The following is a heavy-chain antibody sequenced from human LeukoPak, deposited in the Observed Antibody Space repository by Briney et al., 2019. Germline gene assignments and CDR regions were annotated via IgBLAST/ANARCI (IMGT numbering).Heavy chain of an antibody. CDR3: ATTRGYIDTDAFDI. CDR1: GGSISSGDYY. J-gene: IGHJ3*02. V-gene: IGHV4-30-4*01. Sequence: SETLSLTCTVSGGSISSGDYYWSWIRQPPGKGLEWIGYIYYSGSTYYNPSLKSRVTISVDTSKNQFSLKLSSVTAADTAVYYCATTRGYIDTDAFDIWGQGTMVTVSS. CDR2: IYYSGST. D-gene: IGHD5-18*01.